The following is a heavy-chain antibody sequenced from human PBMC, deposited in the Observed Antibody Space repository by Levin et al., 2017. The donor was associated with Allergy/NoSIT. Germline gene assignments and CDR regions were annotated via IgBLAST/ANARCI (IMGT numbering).Heavy chain of an antibody. CDR1: GFTFSDAW. CDR2: FKSKADGGKT. Sequence: SCATSGFTFSDAWMNWVRQAPGKGLDWVGRFKSKADGGKTNYAAPAKGRFTIPREDSKNTLFLQLSSLKTEDTAVYYCTTEVKWNYGAFENWGQGSLVTVSS. D-gene: IGHD1-7*01. J-gene: IGHJ4*02. V-gene: IGHV3-15*01. CDR3: TTEVKWNYGAFEN.